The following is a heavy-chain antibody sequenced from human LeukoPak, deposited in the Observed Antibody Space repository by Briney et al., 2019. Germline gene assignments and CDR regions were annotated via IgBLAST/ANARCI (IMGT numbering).Heavy chain of an antibody. V-gene: IGHV3-23*01. J-gene: IGHJ4*02. CDR1: GFTFTSYA. CDR3: AKDYPFDYYYDSSAYFLY. Sequence: GGSLRLSCAASGFTFTSYAMSWVRQAPGKGLEWVSAISGSSGSTYYADSVKGRFTISRDNAKNTLYLQMYSLRAEDTALYFCAKDYPFDYYYDSSAYFLYWGQGTLVTVFS. D-gene: IGHD3-22*01. CDR2: ISGSSGST.